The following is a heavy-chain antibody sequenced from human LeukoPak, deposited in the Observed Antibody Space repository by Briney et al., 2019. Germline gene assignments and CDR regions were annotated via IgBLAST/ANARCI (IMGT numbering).Heavy chain of an antibody. Sequence: GGSLRLSCAASGFTFSSYEMNWVRQAPGKGLEWVSYISSSGSTIYYADSVKGRFTISRDNSKNTLYLQMNSLRAEDTAVYYCAKDKGYSSGWPFDYWGQGTLVTVSS. CDR1: GFTFSSYE. CDR3: AKDKGYSSGWPFDY. D-gene: IGHD6-19*01. J-gene: IGHJ4*02. CDR2: ISSSGSTI. V-gene: IGHV3-48*03.